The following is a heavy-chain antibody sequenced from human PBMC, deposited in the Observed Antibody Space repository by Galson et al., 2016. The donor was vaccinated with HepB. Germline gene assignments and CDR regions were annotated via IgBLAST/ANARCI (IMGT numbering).Heavy chain of an antibody. D-gene: IGHD4-17*01. CDR2: ISYDGSNK. Sequence: SLRLSCAASGFSFDRYGVHWVRQAPGKGLEWVAIISYDGSNKNYADSVKGRFTISRDNSKNMLYLQMYSLRAEDTAVYFCAKDLVDYGDYDHYYYGMDVWGQGTTVTVSS. J-gene: IGHJ6*02. CDR3: AKDLVDYGDYDHYYYGMDV. CDR1: GFSFDRYG. V-gene: IGHV3-30*18.